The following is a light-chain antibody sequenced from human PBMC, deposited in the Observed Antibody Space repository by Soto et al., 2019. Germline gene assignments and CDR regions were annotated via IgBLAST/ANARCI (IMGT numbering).Light chain of an antibody. V-gene: IGKV1-5*03. Sequence: DIQMTQSPSSLSASVGDRVTITCRANQIINTWLAWYQQKPGKAPKLLIYRASNLVNGVPSRFSGSGSGTEFTLTISSLQPDDFSIYYCQQYETYSGTFGPGTKVDL. CDR1: QIINTW. J-gene: IGKJ3*01. CDR3: QQYETYSGT. CDR2: RAS.